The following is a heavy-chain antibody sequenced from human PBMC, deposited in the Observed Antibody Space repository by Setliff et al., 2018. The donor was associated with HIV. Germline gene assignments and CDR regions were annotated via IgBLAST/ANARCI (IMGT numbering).Heavy chain of an antibody. V-gene: IGHV3-20*04. CDR2: INWNGRST. J-gene: IGHJ4*02. Sequence: PGGSLRLSCAASGFTFSSYAMSWVRQARGKGLEWVSGINWNGRSTAYSDSVKGRFSISRDNARNSLYLQMNSVSVEDTGFYYCARYYDSTGSSPLVHFDSWGQGTLVTVSS. D-gene: IGHD3-22*01. CDR1: GFTFSSYA. CDR3: ARYYDSTGSSPLVHFDS.